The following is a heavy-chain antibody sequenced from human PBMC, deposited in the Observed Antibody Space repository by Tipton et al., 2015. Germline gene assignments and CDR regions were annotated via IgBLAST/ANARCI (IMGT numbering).Heavy chain of an antibody. J-gene: IGHJ4*02. CDR1: GGSVSSSSYY. Sequence: TLSLTCAVSGGSVSSSSYYWGWIRQPPGKGLEWIGTIYYTGSTSYNPSLKSRVTISVDTSKNQFSLTLSSVTAADTAVYFCARLKGDYYDSSTYAPRYIDSWGQGTLVTVSS. CDR3: ARLKGDYYDSSTYAPRYIDS. D-gene: IGHD3-22*01. V-gene: IGHV4-39*07. CDR2: IYYTGST.